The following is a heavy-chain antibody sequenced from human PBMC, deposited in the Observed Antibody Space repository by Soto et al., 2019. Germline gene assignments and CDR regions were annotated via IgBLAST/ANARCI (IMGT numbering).Heavy chain of an antibody. CDR2: TYYRSKWYN. D-gene: IGHD3-22*01. CDR1: GDSVSSNSAA. CDR3: AREGYYYDSSGYPEAFDI. V-gene: IGHV6-1*01. J-gene: IGHJ3*02. Sequence: QTLSLTCAISGDSVSSNSAAWNWIRQSPSRGLEWLGRTYYRSKWYNDYAVSVKSRITINPDTSKNQFSLQLNSVTPEDTAVYYCAREGYYYDSSGYPEAFDIWGQGTMVTVSS.